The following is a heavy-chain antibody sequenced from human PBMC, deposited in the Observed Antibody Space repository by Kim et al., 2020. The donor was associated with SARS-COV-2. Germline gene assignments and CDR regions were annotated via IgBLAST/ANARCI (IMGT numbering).Heavy chain of an antibody. D-gene: IGHD2-15*01. Sequence: SETLSLTCTVSGGSIIGHYWSWIRQPAGKGLEWIGRIYTSGSTNYNPSLNSRVTMSIDTSNKQFSLKLNSVTAADTAVYYCARGSADSWGQGTLVTVSS. CDR3: ARGSADS. V-gene: IGHV4-4*07. J-gene: IGHJ4*02. CDR2: IYTSGST. CDR1: GGSIIGHY.